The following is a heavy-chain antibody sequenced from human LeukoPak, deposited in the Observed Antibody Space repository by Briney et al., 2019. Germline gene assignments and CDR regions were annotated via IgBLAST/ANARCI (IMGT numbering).Heavy chain of an antibody. Sequence: PGGSLRLSCAASGFTFSSYGMHWVRQAPGKGLEWVAVIWYDGSNKYYADSVKGRFTISRDNSKNTLYLQMNSRRAEDTAVYYCARDYYYYYMDVWGKGTTVTVSS. CDR3: ARDYYYYYMDV. CDR1: GFTFSSYG. V-gene: IGHV3-33*01. J-gene: IGHJ6*03. CDR2: IWYDGSNK.